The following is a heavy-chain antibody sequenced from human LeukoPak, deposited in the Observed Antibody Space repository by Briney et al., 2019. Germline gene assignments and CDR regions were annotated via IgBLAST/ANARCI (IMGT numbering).Heavy chain of an antibody. CDR3: ARAHGSGSYFPVYYYMDV. Sequence: SETLSLTCTVSGGSISSYYWSWIRQPPGKGLEWIGYIYYSGSTNYNPSLKSRVTISVDTSKNQFSLKLSSVTAADTAVYYCARAHGSGSYFPVYYYMDVWGKGTTVTVSS. CDR1: GGSISSYY. J-gene: IGHJ6*03. D-gene: IGHD3-10*01. V-gene: IGHV4-59*01. CDR2: IYYSGST.